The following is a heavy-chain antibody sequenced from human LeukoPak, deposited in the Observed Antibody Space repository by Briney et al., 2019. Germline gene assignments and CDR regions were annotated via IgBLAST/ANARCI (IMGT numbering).Heavy chain of an antibody. CDR2: IWYDGSNE. D-gene: IGHD6-13*01. CDR1: GFSLSTYG. Sequence: GGSLRLSCAASGFSLSTYGMHWVRQAPGKGLEWVAFIWYDGSNEYYAVSVKGRFTISRDRSNNTLYLQLNSLRAEDTAVYYCARPAYSSSWYLYYWGQGTLVTVSS. J-gene: IGHJ4*02. V-gene: IGHV3-33*01. CDR3: ARPAYSSSWYLYY.